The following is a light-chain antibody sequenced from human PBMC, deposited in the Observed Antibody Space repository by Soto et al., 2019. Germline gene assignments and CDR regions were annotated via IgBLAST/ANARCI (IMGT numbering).Light chain of an antibody. Sequence: DIQMTQSPSTLSASVGDRVTITCRASQTINSWLAWYRQKPGKAPNLLISDASSLESGVPSRFSGSGSGTEFTLTISSLQPDDFATYYCQQYNSYSWTFGQGTKVEIQ. CDR3: QQYNSYSWT. CDR2: DAS. J-gene: IGKJ1*01. V-gene: IGKV1-5*01. CDR1: QTINSW.